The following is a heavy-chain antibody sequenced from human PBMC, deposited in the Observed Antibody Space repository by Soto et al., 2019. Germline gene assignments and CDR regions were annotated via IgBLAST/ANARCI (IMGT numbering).Heavy chain of an antibody. V-gene: IGHV1-2*02. Sequence: ASVKVSCKASGYTFTGYYMHWVRQAPGQGLEWMGWINPNSGGTNYAQKFQGRVTMTTDTSTSTAYMELRRLRSDDTAVYYCAREPYYDILTGYYNNWFDPWGQGTLVTVSS. CDR3: AREPYYDILTGYYNNWFDP. J-gene: IGHJ5*02. D-gene: IGHD3-9*01. CDR2: INPNSGGT. CDR1: GYTFTGYY.